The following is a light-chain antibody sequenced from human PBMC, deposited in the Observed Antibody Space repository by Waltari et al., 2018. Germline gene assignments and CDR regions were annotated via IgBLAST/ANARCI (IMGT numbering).Light chain of an antibody. CDR3: QQSYSTPNT. CDR1: QSISSY. CDR2: AAS. Sequence: DIQMTQSPSSLSASVGDRVTITCRASQSISSYLNWYQQKPGKAPKRLIYAASRLQSGVPSRFSGSGSGTGFTLTISSLQPEDFATYYCQQSYSTPNTFGQGTKLEIK. V-gene: IGKV1-39*01. J-gene: IGKJ2*01.